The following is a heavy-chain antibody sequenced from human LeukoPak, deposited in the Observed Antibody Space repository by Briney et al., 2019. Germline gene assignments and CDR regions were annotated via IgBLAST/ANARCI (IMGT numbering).Heavy chain of an antibody. CDR3: AGLDYSDLSHDFDY. V-gene: IGHV4-61*02. CDR1: GGSISSGTYY. D-gene: IGHD4-11*01. J-gene: IGHJ4*02. CDR2: IYTSGST. Sequence: SETLSLTCTVSGGSISSGTYYWSWIRQPAGEGLEWIGRIYTSGSTNYNPSLKSRVTISLDTSKNQFSLSLSSVTAADTAVYYCAGLDYSDLSHDFDYWGQGTLVTVSS.